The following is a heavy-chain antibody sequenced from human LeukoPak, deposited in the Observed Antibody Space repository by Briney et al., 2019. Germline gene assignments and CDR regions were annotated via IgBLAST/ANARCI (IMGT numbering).Heavy chain of an antibody. Sequence: GGSLRLSCAASGFTFSDYYMSWIRQAPGKGLEXXXXXSSSGSTIYYADSVKGRFTISRDNAKNSLYLQMNSLRAEDTAVYYCARDTCSGTSCYRDYYYGMDVWGQGTTVTVSS. CDR3: ARDTCSGTSCYRDYYYGMDV. CDR2: XSSSGSTI. J-gene: IGHJ6*02. CDR1: GFTFSDYY. V-gene: IGHV3-11*01. D-gene: IGHD2-2*02.